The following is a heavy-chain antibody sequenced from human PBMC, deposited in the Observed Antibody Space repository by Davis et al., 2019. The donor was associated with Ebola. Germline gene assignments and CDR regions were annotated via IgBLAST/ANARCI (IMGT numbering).Heavy chain of an antibody. CDR2: ISGYDGDT. Sequence: ASVKVSCKASGCTFTNYGLSWVRQAPGQGLEWMGWISGYDGDTVFAQKFQDRVTMTTDTSTGTAYMELRILRSDDTAVYYCARDEQQIRPAFDIWGQGTEVTVSS. CDR1: GCTFTNYG. CDR3: ARDEQQIRPAFDI. D-gene: IGHD6-13*01. J-gene: IGHJ3*02. V-gene: IGHV1-18*01.